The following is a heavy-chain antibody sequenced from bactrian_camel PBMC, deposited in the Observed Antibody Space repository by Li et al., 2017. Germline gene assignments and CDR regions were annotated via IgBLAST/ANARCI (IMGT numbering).Heavy chain of an antibody. V-gene: IGHV3S53*01. CDR1: IYNTNC. D-gene: IGHD4*01. CDR2: IDSDGTT. Sequence: HVQLVESGGGSVQAGGSLSLSCEASIYNTNCMAWFRQAPGNERQGVAVIDSDGTTSYVDSVKGRFTISKDNAKNTLFLQMNSLKPEDSAMYYCAADFFLASCLGYYSGGMGPGRTVRIADFDSWGQGTQVTVS. J-gene: IGHJ6*01. CDR3: AADFFLASCLGYYSGGMGPGRTVRIADFDS.